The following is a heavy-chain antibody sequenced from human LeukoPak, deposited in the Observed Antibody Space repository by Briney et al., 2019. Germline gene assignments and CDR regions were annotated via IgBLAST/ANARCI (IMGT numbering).Heavy chain of an antibody. CDR3: AREWTSIDAFDI. D-gene: IGHD2/OR15-2a*01. J-gene: IGHJ3*02. Sequence: TGGSLRLSCAASGFTFSSYSMNWVRQAPGKGLEWVSYISSSSSTIYYADSVKGRFTISRDNAKNSLYLQMNSLRAEDTAVCYCAREWTSIDAFDIWGQGTMVTVSS. CDR1: GFTFSSYS. V-gene: IGHV3-48*01. CDR2: ISSSSSTI.